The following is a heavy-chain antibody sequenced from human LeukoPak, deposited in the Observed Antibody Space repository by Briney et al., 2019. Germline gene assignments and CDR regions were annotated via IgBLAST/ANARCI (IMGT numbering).Heavy chain of an antibody. D-gene: IGHD3-10*01. V-gene: IGHV3-74*03. CDR3: AKGQFGEYPGWFDP. CDR2: IDNAGSIT. J-gene: IGHJ5*02. CDR1: GFTFSNYW. Sequence: GGSLRLSCAASGFTFSNYWIHWVRQAPGKGLVWVSRIDNAGSITTYADSVKGRFTISRDNSKNTLYLQMNSLRAEDTAVYYCAKGQFGEYPGWFDPWGQGTLVTVSS.